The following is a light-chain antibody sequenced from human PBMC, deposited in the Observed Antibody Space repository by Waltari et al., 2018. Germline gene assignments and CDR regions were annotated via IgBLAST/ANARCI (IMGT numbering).Light chain of an antibody. J-gene: IGLJ2*01. Sequence: QSALTQPRSVSGSPGQSVTISCTGTSSDVGGYNYVPWYQQRPGKAPKLKTYEFSKRPSGVPDRFSGSKSGNTASLTISGLQAEDEADYYCCSYAGSYTLVFGGGTKLTVL. CDR1: SSDVGGYNY. CDR2: EFS. CDR3: CSYAGSYTLV. V-gene: IGLV2-11*01.